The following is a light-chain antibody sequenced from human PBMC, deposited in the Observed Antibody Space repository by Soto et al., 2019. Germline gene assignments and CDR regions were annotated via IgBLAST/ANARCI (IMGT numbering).Light chain of an antibody. V-gene: IGLV1-40*01. Sequence: QSVLTQPPSVSGAPGQRVTISCTGGSSNIGAGYDVHWYQQLPGTAPKLLIYGNRNRPSGVPDRFSGSKSGTSAYLAITGLQAGDEADYYCQSYDSSLGGHVVFGGGTKLTVL. CDR1: SSNIGAGYD. J-gene: IGLJ2*01. CDR3: QSYDSSLGGHVV. CDR2: GNR.